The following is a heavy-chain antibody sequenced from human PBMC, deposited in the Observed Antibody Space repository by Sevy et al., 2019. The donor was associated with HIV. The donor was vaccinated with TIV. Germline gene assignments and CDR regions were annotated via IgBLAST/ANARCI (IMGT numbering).Heavy chain of an antibody. CDR3: ASLIYYDSSGYHLY. CDR1: GYTFTGYY. Sequence: ASVKVSCKASGYTFTGYYMHWVRQAPGQGLEWMGRINPNSGGTNYAQTFQGRVTMTRDTSISTAYMELSRLGSDDTAVYYCASLIYYDSSGYHLYWGQGTLVTVSS. V-gene: IGHV1-2*06. D-gene: IGHD3-22*01. J-gene: IGHJ4*02. CDR2: INPNSGGT.